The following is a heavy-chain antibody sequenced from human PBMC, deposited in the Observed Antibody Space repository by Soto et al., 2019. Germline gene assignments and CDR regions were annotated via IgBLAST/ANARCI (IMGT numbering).Heavy chain of an antibody. V-gene: IGHV1-69*04. CDR2: IIPILGIA. J-gene: IGHJ4*02. D-gene: IGHD2-15*01. CDR3: ARDPRPYCSGGSCYWFDY. CDR1: GGTFSSYT. Sequence: SVKVSCKASGGTFSSYTISWVRQAPGQGLEWMGRIIPILGIANYAQKFQGRVTITADKSTSTAYMELSSLRSEDTAVYYCARDPRPYCSGGSCYWFDYWGQGTLVTVSS.